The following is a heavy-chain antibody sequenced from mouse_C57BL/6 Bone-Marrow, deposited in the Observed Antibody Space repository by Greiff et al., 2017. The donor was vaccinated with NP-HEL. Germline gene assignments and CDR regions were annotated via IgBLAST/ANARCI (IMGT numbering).Heavy chain of an antibody. CDR2: ISSGGSYT. Sequence: EVMLVESGGDLVKPGGSLKLSCAASGFTFSSYGMSWVRQTPDKRLEWVATISSGGSYTYYPDSVKGRFTISRDNAKNTLYLQMSSLKSEDTAMYYCARHDPYAMDYWGQGTSVTVSS. CDR3: ARHDPYAMDY. J-gene: IGHJ4*01. CDR1: GFTFSSYG. V-gene: IGHV5-6*01.